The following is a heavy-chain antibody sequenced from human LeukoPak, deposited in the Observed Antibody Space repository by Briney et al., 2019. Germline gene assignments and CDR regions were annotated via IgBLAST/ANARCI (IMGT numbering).Heavy chain of an antibody. CDR2: INHSGST. D-gene: IGHD3-3*01. Sequence: SETLSLTCAVYGGSFSGYYWSWLRQPPGKGLEWIGEINHSGSTNYNPSLKSRVTISADTSKNQFSLKLSSVTAADTAVYYCARVGNPLVTVFAWFDPWGQGTLVTVSS. CDR3: ARVGNPLVTVFAWFDP. V-gene: IGHV4-34*01. J-gene: IGHJ5*02. CDR1: GGSFSGYY.